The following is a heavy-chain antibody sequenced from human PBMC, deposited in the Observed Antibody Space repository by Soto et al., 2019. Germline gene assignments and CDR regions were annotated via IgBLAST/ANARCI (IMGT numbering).Heavy chain of an antibody. Sequence: PGGSLRLSCAASGFTVSTYYISWVRLAPGKGLEWVSSISSSSSYIYYADSVKGRFTISRDNAKNSLYLQMNSLRAEDTAVYYCARGFGSSSGWYSGWGQGT. CDR3: ARGFGSSSGWYSG. D-gene: IGHD6-19*01. CDR1: GFTVSTYY. V-gene: IGHV3-21*01. J-gene: IGHJ4*02. CDR2: ISSSSSYI.